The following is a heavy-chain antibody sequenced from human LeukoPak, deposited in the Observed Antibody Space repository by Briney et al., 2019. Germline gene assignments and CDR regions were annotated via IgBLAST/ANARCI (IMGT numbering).Heavy chain of an antibody. Sequence: PSQTLSLTCGVSGGSISSGAYSWSWIRQPPGKGLEWIGYIYHSGSTYYNPSLKSRLTISVDRSKNQLSLKLSSVTAADTAVYYCARGGYDILTGYYFFDYWGQGTLVTVSS. J-gene: IGHJ4*02. CDR3: ARGGYDILTGYYFFDY. D-gene: IGHD3-9*01. CDR1: GGSISSGAYS. CDR2: IYHSGST. V-gene: IGHV4-30-2*01.